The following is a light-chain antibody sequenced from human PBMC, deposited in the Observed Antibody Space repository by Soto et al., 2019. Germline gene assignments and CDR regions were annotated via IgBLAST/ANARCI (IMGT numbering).Light chain of an antibody. CDR3: QQRSNR. V-gene: IGKV3-11*01. CDR2: DAS. CDR1: QSVSRS. J-gene: IGKJ4*01. Sequence: EIVLTQSPATLSLSPGDRAVLSCRASQSVSRSLTWYQHKPGQAPRLLIYDASTRATGIPRRFSGSGSGTDFTLTISSLEPEDFAVYYCQQRSNRFGGGTK.